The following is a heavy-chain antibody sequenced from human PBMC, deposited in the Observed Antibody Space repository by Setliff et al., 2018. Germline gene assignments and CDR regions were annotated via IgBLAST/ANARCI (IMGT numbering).Heavy chain of an antibody. CDR1: GGSVSSTSYY. CDR3: ARVVIRYYYYYMDV. V-gene: IGHV4-61*05. J-gene: IGHJ6*03. D-gene: IGHD2-21*01. CDR2: FYHSGST. Sequence: SETLSLTCTVSGGSVSSTSYYWGWIRQPPGKGLEWIGYFYHSGSTNYNPSLKSRVTISVDTSKNQFSLKLSSVTAADTAVYYCARVVIRYYYYYMDVWGKGTTVTVSS.